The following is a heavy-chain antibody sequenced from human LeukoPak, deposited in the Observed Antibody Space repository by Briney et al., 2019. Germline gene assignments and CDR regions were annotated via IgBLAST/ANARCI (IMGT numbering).Heavy chain of an antibody. J-gene: IGHJ4*02. CDR3: ATGELRLGELSFLPFDY. V-gene: IGHV3-23*01. Sequence: GGSLRLSCAASEFTFSSYAMSWVRQAPGKGLEWVSGITGSGGNTYYADSVKGRFTISRDNSKNTLYLQMSSLRAEDTAVYYCATGELRLGELSFLPFDYWGQGTLVTVSS. CDR1: EFTFSSYA. CDR2: ITGSGGNT. D-gene: IGHD3-16*02.